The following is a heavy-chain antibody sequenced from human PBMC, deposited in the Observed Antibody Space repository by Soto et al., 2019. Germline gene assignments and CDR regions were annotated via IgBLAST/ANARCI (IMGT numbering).Heavy chain of an antibody. CDR2: IYYSGST. V-gene: IGHV4-59*01. D-gene: IGHD5-12*01. J-gene: IGHJ4*02. CDR3: ARMMAPPPDSGYDSFGGTMAVHFDY. Sequence: SETLSLTCTVSGGSISSYYWSWIRQPPGKGLEWIGYIYYSGSTNYNPSLKSRVTISVDTSKNQFSLKLSSVTAADTAVYYCARMMAPPPDSGYDSFGGTMAVHFDYWGQGTLVTVSS. CDR1: GGSISSYY.